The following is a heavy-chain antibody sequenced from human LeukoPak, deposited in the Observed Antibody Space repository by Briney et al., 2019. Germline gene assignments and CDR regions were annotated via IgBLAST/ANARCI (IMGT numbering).Heavy chain of an antibody. V-gene: IGHV4-34*01. D-gene: IGHD2-15*01. CDR3: ARGGAIVVVVAATPAAFDY. Sequence: SETLSLTWAVDGGSFSVYYWSWIRQPPGKGLEWIGEINHSGGTNYNPSLKSRVTISEEPSKNQFRLKLSSVTAADTAVYYCARGGAIVVVVAATPAAFDYWGQGALVTVSS. CDR1: GGSFSVYY. CDR2: INHSGGT. J-gene: IGHJ4*02.